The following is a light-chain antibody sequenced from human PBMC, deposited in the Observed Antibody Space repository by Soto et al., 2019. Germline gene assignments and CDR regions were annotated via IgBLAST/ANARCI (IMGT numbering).Light chain of an antibody. J-gene: IGLJ7*01. V-gene: IGLV1-44*01. CDR2: SYN. Sequence: QSVLTQPPSASGTPGQRVTISCSGSSSNIGRNTVNWYQQLPGTAPKLLIYSYNQRPSGVPDRFSGSKSGTSASLAISGLQSEDEADYYCAAWDDSLNGLWVFGGGTQLTVL. CDR1: SSNIGRNT. CDR3: AAWDDSLNGLWV.